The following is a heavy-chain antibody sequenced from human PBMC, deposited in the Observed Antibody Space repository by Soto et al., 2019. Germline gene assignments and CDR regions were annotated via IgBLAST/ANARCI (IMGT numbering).Heavy chain of an antibody. J-gene: IGHJ6*02. CDR3: ARETVVVVAARADYYYYGMDV. D-gene: IGHD2-15*01. CDR2: ISAYNGNT. CDR1: GYTFTSYG. V-gene: IGHV1-18*01. Sequence: ASVKVSCKASGYTFTSYGISWVRQAPGQGLEWMGWISAYNGNTNYAQKLQGRVTMTTDTSTSTAYMELRSLRSDDTAVYYCARETVVVVAARADYYYYGMDVWGQGTTVTVPS.